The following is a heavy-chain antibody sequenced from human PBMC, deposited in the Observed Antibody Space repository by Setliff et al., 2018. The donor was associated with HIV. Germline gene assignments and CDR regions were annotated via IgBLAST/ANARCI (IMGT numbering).Heavy chain of an antibody. CDR3: ATYRGYNSGDRWSFFDY. V-gene: IGHV3-20*04. Sequence: GGSLRLSCEASGFTFDDYGMNWVRQAPGKGLEWVSGINWNGRSTGDADFVKGRFTISRDNSKNTLYLQMNSLRAEDTALYYCATYRGYNSGDRWSFFDYWGQGILVTVSS. D-gene: IGHD2-15*01. CDR2: INWNGRST. J-gene: IGHJ4*02. CDR1: GFTFDDYG.